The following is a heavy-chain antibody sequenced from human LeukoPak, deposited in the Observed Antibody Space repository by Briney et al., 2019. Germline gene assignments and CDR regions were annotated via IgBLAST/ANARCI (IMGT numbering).Heavy chain of an antibody. CDR1: GGSFSGYY. J-gene: IGHJ5*02. D-gene: IGHD3-3*01. CDR3: ARRRAVFGPHWFDP. V-gene: IGHV4-34*01. Sequence: PPETLSLTCAVYGGSFSGYYWSWIRQPPGKGLEWIGEINHGGTTKSNPSLKSRLTISIDTSKNQFSLKLTSVTAAATAVYFCARRRAVFGPHWFDPWGQGTLLTVSS. CDR2: INHGGTT.